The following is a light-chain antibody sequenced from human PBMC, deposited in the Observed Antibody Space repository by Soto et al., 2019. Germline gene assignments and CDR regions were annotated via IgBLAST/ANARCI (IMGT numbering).Light chain of an antibody. CDR3: QQRSNWPT. Sequence: EIVLTQSPATLSLSPGERATLSCRASQSIIFYLAWFQQKRGQAPRLLIYDASNRATGVPARFSGSGSGTDFTLTISSLEPEDFAVYYCQQRSNWPTFGQGTKVDIK. CDR2: DAS. CDR1: QSIIFY. J-gene: IGKJ1*01. V-gene: IGKV3-11*01.